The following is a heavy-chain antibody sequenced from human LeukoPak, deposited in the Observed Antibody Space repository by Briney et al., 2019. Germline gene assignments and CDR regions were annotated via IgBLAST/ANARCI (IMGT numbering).Heavy chain of an antibody. J-gene: IGHJ3*01. CDR3: ARDFLHLGC. V-gene: IGHV3-23*01. CDR2: ISGSGHST. Sequence: GGTLRLSCVGTGFNFGSYVMSWVRQAPGKGLEWVSVISGSGHSTYNAESVKGRFTISRDNSKNTLYLQINSLRAEDTAVYYYARDFLHLGCWGQGTMVTVSS. CDR1: GFNFGSYV. D-gene: IGHD7-27*01.